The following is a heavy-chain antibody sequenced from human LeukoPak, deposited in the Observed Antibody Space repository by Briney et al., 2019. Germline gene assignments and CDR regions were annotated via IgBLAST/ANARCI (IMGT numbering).Heavy chain of an antibody. Sequence: GGSLRLSCAASGFAFNTYGMSWVRQAPGKGLEWVSAISAGGDNTYYADSVKGRFTISRDNSKNTLYLQINSLRVEDTAVYYCARSGLSRFGFWGQGTLVTVSS. CDR3: ARSGLSRFGF. D-gene: IGHD2/OR15-2a*01. CDR1: GFAFNTYG. J-gene: IGHJ4*02. CDR2: ISAGGDNT. V-gene: IGHV3-23*01.